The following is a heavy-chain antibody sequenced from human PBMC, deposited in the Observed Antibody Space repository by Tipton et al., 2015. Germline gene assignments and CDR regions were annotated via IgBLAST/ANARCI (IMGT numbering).Heavy chain of an antibody. CDR1: GYSISSGYY. Sequence: TLSLTCAVSGYSISSGYYWRWIRQPPGKGLEWIGNIYHSGSTYYNPSLKSRVTISVATSKNQFSLRQSSVTAADTAVYYCARDKERWLQYWAFDIWGQGTMVTVSS. D-gene: IGHD5-24*01. J-gene: IGHJ3*02. CDR2: IYHSGST. V-gene: IGHV4-38-2*02. CDR3: ARDKERWLQYWAFDI.